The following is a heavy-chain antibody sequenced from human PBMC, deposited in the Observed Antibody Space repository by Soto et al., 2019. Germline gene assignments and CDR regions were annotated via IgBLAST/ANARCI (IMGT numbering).Heavy chain of an antibody. J-gene: IGHJ3*02. CDR2: IIIAGGGT. CDR1: GIIFSNSA. V-gene: IGHV1-58*01. D-gene: IGHD2-15*01. Sequence: QMQVVQSGPEVKKPGTSVTVSCKTSGIIFSNSAVQWVRQARGQRLEWLGWIIIAGGGTKYSQNLQGKITITRDMSTNTAYMQLSSLRSEDTAMYYCAAELYSGGRCFSFDIWGQGTMITVSS. CDR3: AAELYSGGRCFSFDI.